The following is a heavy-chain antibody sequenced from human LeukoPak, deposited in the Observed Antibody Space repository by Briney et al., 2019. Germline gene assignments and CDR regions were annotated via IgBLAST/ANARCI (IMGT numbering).Heavy chain of an antibody. CDR3: ARALGYCTNGVCQTWAVPGP. CDR1: GYTFTSYA. J-gene: IGHJ5*02. CDR2: INTNTGNP. V-gene: IGHV7-4-1*02. Sequence: GASVKVFCRASGYTFTSYAMKWVRQAPGQGLEWMVWINTNTGNPTYAQAFTGRFVFSLDTSVSTAYLQISSLKAEDTAVYYCARALGYCTNGVCQTWAVPGPWGQGTLVTVSS. D-gene: IGHD2-8*01.